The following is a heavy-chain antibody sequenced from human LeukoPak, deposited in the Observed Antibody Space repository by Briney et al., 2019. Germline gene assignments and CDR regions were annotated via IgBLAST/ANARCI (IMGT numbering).Heavy chain of an antibody. CDR2: ISYDGSNK. D-gene: IGHD3-10*01. Sequence: GGSLRLSCAASGFTFSSYAMRWVRQAPGKGLEWVAVISYDGSNKYYADSVKGRFTISRDNSKNTLYLQMNSLRAEDTAVYYCASATGGSGSYPDRLYYYYGMDVWGKGTTVTVSS. V-gene: IGHV3-30*04. CDR3: ASATGGSGSYPDRLYYYYGMDV. CDR1: GFTFSSYA. J-gene: IGHJ6*04.